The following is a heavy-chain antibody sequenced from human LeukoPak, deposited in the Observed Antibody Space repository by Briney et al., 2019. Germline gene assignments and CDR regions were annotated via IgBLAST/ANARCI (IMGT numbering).Heavy chain of an antibody. CDR3: ARAPYYYGSGSYLDY. J-gene: IGHJ4*02. CDR1: GGSLSSYY. Sequence: SETLSLTCTVSGGSLSSYYWTWIRQPPEKGLEWIGFIYYSGSTNYNPSLKSRVTISVDTSKNQFSLKLSSVTAADTAVYYCARAPYYYGSGSYLDYWGQGTLVTVSS. D-gene: IGHD3-10*01. CDR2: IYYSGST. V-gene: IGHV4-59*01.